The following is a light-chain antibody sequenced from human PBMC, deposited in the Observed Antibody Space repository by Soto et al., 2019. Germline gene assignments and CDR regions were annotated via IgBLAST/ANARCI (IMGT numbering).Light chain of an antibody. V-gene: IGLV2-14*01. J-gene: IGLJ1*01. CDR2: EVS. Sequence: QSARTQPASVSGSPGQSITISCTGTSSDVGGYNYVSWYQQHPGKAPKLMIYEVSNRPSRASNRFSGSKSGNTASLTISGLQAEDEADCYCSSYTRSSTSYVFGTGTKV. CDR1: SSDVGGYNY. CDR3: SSYTRSSTSYV.